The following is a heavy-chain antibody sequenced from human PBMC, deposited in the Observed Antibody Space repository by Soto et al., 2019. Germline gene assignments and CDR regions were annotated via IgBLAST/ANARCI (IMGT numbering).Heavy chain of an antibody. V-gene: IGHV6-1*01. CDR3: ARDTEFYDSGCNYYSRPFDY. Sequence: PSQTLSLTCAISGDSVSSNSAAWNCIRQSPSRGLEWLGRTYYRSKWYNDYAVSVRSRITIKPDTSKNQFSLQLKSVNPEDTAVYFCARDTEFYDSGCNYYSRPFDYWGQGTLVTVSS. J-gene: IGHJ4*01. CDR1: GDSVSSNSAA. D-gene: IGHD3-22*01. CDR2: TYYRSKWYN.